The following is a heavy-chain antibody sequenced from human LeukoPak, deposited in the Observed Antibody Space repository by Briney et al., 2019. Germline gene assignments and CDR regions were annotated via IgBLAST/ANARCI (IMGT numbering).Heavy chain of an antibody. CDR1: RGSISTYY. CDR3: ARGRYGRPDY. Sequence: TLSLTCTVSRGSISTYYWSWIRQPPGKGLEWIGDMFYNGTTNYNPSLRRRVTISVDTSKKQFSLKVTSVTAADTAVYYCARGRYGRPDYWGQGTLVTVSS. CDR2: MFYNGTT. V-gene: IGHV4-59*01. J-gene: IGHJ4*02. D-gene: IGHD5-18*01.